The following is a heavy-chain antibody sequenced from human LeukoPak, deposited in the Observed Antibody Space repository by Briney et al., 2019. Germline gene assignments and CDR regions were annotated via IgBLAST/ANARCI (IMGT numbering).Heavy chain of an antibody. J-gene: IGHJ3*02. V-gene: IGHV4-34*01. CDR2: INHSGST. CDR3: ACDAVRYSAYDREEDPSDI. D-gene: IGHD5-12*01. CDR1: GGFFTGNY. Sequence: SETLSLTCAVYGGFFTGNYWRWIRQPPGKGLEWIGEINHSGSTKYNPSLKSRVTMSVDASTNQFFLRLTSVTAADTAVYCCACDAVRYSAYDREEDPSDIWGQGTMVTVSS.